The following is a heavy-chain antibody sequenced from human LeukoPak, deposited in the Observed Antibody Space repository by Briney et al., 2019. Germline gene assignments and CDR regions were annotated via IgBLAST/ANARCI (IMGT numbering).Heavy chain of an antibody. Sequence: PSETLSLTCSVSGGSISSRSYYWGWLRQPPGKGLEWIGSMSYSGSTHYNSSLKSRVTMSVDTSKNQFSLKLTSVTAADTAVYYCARDPYGDYIGWGQGTLVTVSS. J-gene: IGHJ4*02. V-gene: IGHV4-39*02. CDR1: GGSISSRSYY. CDR2: MSYSGST. CDR3: ARDPYGDYIG. D-gene: IGHD4-17*01.